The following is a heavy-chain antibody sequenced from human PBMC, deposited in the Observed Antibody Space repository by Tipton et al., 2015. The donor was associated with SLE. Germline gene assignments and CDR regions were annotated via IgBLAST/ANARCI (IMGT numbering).Heavy chain of an antibody. J-gene: IGHJ4*02. CDR1: GGSISGYY. CDR3: ARGGGSYYDY. CDR2: VYSSGST. Sequence: TLSLTCTVSGGSISGYYWSWIRQPAGKGLEWIGRVYSSGSTIYNPSIKSRITLPLDTSKNQFSLRVNSATAADTAVYYCARGGGSYYDYWGQGTLVTVSS. V-gene: IGHV4-4*07. D-gene: IGHD1-26*01.